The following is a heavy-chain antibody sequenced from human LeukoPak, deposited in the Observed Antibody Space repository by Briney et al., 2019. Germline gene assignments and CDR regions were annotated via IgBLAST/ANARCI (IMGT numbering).Heavy chain of an antibody. CDR1: GFTFSSYS. J-gene: IGHJ4*02. V-gene: IGHV3-48*02. Sequence: GSLRLSCAASGFTFSSYSMNWVRQAPGKGLEWVSYISSSSTIYYADSVKGRFTISRDNAKNSLYLQMNSLRDEDTAVYYCARDTAYYYGSGTDAVDYWGQGTLVTVSS. CDR2: ISSSSTI. D-gene: IGHD3-10*01. CDR3: ARDTAYYYGSGTDAVDY.